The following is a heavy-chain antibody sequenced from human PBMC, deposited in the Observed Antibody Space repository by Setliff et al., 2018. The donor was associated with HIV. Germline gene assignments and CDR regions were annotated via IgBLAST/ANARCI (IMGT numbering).Heavy chain of an antibody. CDR1: GYTFVSSH. V-gene: IGHV1-8*02. D-gene: IGHD6-13*01. CDR2: RNPNSGDT. CDR3: ARATPSIVAAGDYYHFYMDV. J-gene: IGHJ6*03. Sequence: GASVKVSCKTSGYTFVSSHINWARQATGQGREGMGWRNPNSGDTGLATKFQGRVTLTSNTSISTAYMQLSSLTSEDTAVYYCARATPSIVAAGDYYHFYMDVWGKGSTVTVSS.